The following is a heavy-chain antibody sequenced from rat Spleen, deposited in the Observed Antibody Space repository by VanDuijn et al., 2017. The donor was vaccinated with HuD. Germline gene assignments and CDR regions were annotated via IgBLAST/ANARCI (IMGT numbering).Heavy chain of an antibody. D-gene: IGHD1-6*01. CDR3: TREQVYYGLYTAGWFAY. J-gene: IGHJ3*01. CDR2: ISTGGGNT. CDR1: GFTFSNYY. V-gene: IGHV5-25*01. Sequence: EVQLVESGGGLVQPGRSMKLSCAASGFTFSNYYMAWVRQAPTKGLEWVASISTGGGNTYYRDSVKGRFTISRDNAKSTLYLQMDSLRSEDTATYYCTREQVYYGLYTAGWFAYWGQGTLVTVSS.